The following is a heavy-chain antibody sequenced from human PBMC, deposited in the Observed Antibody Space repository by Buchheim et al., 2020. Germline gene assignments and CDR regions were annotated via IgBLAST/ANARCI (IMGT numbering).Heavy chain of an antibody. Sequence: EVQLVESGGGLVQPGGSLRLSCAASGFTVSSNYMSWVRQAPGKGLEWVSVIYSGGSTYYADSVKGRFTISRDNSKNTLYLQMNSLRAEDTAVYYCARDGNCSSTSCYDYYYYGMDVWGQGTT. V-gene: IGHV3-66*01. CDR2: IYSGGST. CDR1: GFTVSSNY. D-gene: IGHD2-2*01. J-gene: IGHJ6*02. CDR3: ARDGNCSSTSCYDYYYYGMDV.